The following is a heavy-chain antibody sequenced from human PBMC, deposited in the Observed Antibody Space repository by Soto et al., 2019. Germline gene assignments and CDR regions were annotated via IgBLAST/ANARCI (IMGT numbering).Heavy chain of an antibody. V-gene: IGHV4-31*03. CDR1: GGSISSGGYY. J-gene: IGHJ6*02. CDR2: IYYSGST. CDR3: ARGFSGSSYYYYGMDV. D-gene: IGHD3-3*02. Sequence: QVQLQESGPGLVKPSQTLSLTCTVSGGSISSGGYYWSWIRQHPGKGLEWIGYIYYSGSTYYNPSLKSRVTISVDTSKNQFSLKLSSVPAADTAVYYCARGFSGSSYYYYGMDVWGQGTTVTVSS.